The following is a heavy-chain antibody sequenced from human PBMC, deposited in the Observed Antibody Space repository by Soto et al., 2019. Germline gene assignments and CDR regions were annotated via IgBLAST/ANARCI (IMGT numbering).Heavy chain of an antibody. CDR2: INHSGST. V-gene: IGHV4-34*01. J-gene: IGHJ4*02. Sequence: QVQLQQWGAGLLKPSETLSLTCAVYGGSFSGYYWSWIRQPPGKGLEWIGEINHSGSTNYNPSLKSRVTISVDTSKNQFSLKLSSVTAADTAVYYCAAGALLRYFVGYSFDYWGQGTLVTVSS. CDR3: AAGALLRYFVGYSFDY. CDR1: GGSFSGYY. D-gene: IGHD3-9*01.